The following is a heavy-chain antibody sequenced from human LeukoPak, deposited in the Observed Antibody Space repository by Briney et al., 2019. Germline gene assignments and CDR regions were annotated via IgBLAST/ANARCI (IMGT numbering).Heavy chain of an antibody. V-gene: IGHV3-23*01. Sequence: GGSLRLSCAASGFTFSSYAMSWVRQAPGKGLEWVSAISGSGDNTYYADSVKGRFTISRDISKNTLYLQMNSLRAEDTAVYYCAKPRSGWTYYYYGMDVWGQGTTVTVSS. CDR2: ISGSGDNT. CDR3: AKPRSGWTYYYYGMDV. D-gene: IGHD6-19*01. J-gene: IGHJ6*02. CDR1: GFTFSSYA.